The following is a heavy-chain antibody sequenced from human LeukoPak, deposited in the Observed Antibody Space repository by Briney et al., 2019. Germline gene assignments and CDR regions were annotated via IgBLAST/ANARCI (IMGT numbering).Heavy chain of an antibody. Sequence: ASVKVSCKVSGYTLTELSMHWVRRAPGKGLEWMGGFDPEDGETIYAQKFQGRVTMTEDTSTDTAYMELSSLRSEDTAVYYCATVSADGDYVGGYFDYWGQGTLVTVSS. D-gene: IGHD4-17*01. CDR2: FDPEDGET. V-gene: IGHV1-24*01. CDR3: ATVSADGDYVGGYFDY. J-gene: IGHJ4*02. CDR1: GYTLTELS.